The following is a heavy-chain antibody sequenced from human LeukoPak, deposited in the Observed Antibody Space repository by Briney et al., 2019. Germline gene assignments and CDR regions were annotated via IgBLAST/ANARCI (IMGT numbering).Heavy chain of an antibody. J-gene: IGHJ4*02. Sequence: SETLSLTCTVSGGSISSTSYLWGWIRQPPGEGLEWIGNIYYRGSTYYNPSLKSRVTISTDTSKNQFSLKLRPVSAADTAVYFCARLSNYGASSGNFDNWGQGTLVTVSS. D-gene: IGHD4-23*01. CDR1: GGSISSTSYL. V-gene: IGHV4-39*01. CDR3: ARLSNYGASSGNFDN. CDR2: IYYRGST.